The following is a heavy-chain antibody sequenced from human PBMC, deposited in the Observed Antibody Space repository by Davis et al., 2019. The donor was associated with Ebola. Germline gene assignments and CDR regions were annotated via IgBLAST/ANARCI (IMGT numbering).Heavy chain of an antibody. CDR3: ARDGVYYDFWIGWFDP. Sequence: AASVKVSCKASGGTFSSYAISWVRQAPGQGLEWMGRIIPILGIANYAQKFQGRVTITADESTSTAYMELSSLRSEDTAVYYCARDGVYYDFWIGWFDPWGQGTLVTVSS. J-gene: IGHJ5*02. CDR1: GGTFSSYA. V-gene: IGHV1-69*04. CDR2: IIPILGIA. D-gene: IGHD3-3*01.